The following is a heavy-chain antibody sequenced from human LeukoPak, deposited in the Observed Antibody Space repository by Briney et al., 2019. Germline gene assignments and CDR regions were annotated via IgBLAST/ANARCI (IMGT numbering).Heavy chain of an antibody. V-gene: IGHV1-18*01. D-gene: IGHD3-10*01. CDR2: ISAYNGNT. CDR1: GYTFTSYG. CDR3: ARDRHLWFGELLSPFDY. Sequence: ASVKVSCKASGYTFTSYGISWVRQAPGQGLEWMGWISAYNGNTNYAQKLQGGVTMTTDTSTSTAYMELRSLRSDDTAVYYCARDRHLWFGELLSPFDYWGQGTLVTVSS. J-gene: IGHJ4*02.